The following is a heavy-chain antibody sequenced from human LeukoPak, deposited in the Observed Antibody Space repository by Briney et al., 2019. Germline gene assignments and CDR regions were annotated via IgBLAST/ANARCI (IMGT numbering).Heavy chain of an antibody. J-gene: IGHJ6*03. CDR2: INHSGST. V-gene: IGHV4-39*07. CDR3: ARAPSYCSSTSCYPLYYYYMDV. CDR1: GGSISSSSYY. D-gene: IGHD2-2*01. Sequence: SETLSLTCTVSGGSISSSSYYWGWIRQPPGKGLEWIGEINHSGSTNYNPSLKSRVTISVDTSKNQFSLKLSSVTAADTAVYYCARAPSYCSSTSCYPLYYYYMDVWGKGTTVTVSS.